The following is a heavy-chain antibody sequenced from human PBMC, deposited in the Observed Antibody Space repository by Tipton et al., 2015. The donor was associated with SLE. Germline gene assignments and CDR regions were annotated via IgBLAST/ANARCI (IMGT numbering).Heavy chain of an antibody. Sequence: TLSLTCTVSGGSISSYYWNWIRQPPGKGLEWIGYINYSGSTIYNPSLKSRVTISVDTSKNQFSLMLNSVTAADTAVYFCARGGTPAAGYNWFDPWGQGTLVSVSS. CDR3: ARGGTPAAGYNWFDP. CDR2: INYSGST. CDR1: GGSISSYY. D-gene: IGHD6-13*01. J-gene: IGHJ5*02. V-gene: IGHV4-59*01.